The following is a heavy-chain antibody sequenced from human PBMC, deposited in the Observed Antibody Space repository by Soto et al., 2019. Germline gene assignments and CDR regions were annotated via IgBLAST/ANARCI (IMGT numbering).Heavy chain of an antibody. Sequence: PGGSLRLSCAASGFTFSSYGMHWVRQAPGKGLEWVAVIWYDGSNKYYADSVKGRFTISRDNSKNTLYLQMNSLRAEDTAVYYCARDEDGLGSYYKGPYDPWGQGTLVTAPQ. V-gene: IGHV3-33*01. CDR3: ARDEDGLGSYYKGPYDP. CDR2: IWYDGSNK. CDR1: GFTFSSYG. J-gene: IGHJ5*02. D-gene: IGHD3-10*01.